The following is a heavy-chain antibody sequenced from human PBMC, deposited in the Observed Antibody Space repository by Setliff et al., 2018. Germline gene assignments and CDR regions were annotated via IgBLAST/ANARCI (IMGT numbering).Heavy chain of an antibody. V-gene: IGHV4-61*09. J-gene: IGHJ4*02. D-gene: IGHD2-15*01. CDR1: GGSLSSYNY. Sequence: PSETLSLTCTVSGGSLSSYNYWSWIRQPAGKGLEWIGQIYTDGSTNYNPSLKSRVTISVDKSKNQFSLKLSSVTAADTAVYYCARMSVVVLAGRRGFYFDYWGQGTLVTVSS. CDR2: IYTDGST. CDR3: ARMSVVVLAGRRGFYFDY.